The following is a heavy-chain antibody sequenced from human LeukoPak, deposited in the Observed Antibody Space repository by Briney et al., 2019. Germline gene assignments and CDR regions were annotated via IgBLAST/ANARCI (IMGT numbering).Heavy chain of an antibody. CDR2: FDPEDGET. CDR1: GYTLTELS. D-gene: IGHD6-19*01. Sequence: ASVRLSCKVSGYTLTELSMHWVRQAPGKGLEWMGGFDPEDGETIYAQKFQGRVTMTEDTSTDTAYMELSSLGSEDTAVYYCAAGLIVTAPYSSGWYCWFDPWGQGNVVVISS. J-gene: IGHJ5*02. V-gene: IGHV1-24*01. CDR3: AAGLIVTAPYSSGWYCWFDP.